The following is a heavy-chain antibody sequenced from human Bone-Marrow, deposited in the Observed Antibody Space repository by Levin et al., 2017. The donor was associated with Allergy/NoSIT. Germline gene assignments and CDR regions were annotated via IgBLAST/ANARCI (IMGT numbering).Heavy chain of an antibody. J-gene: IGHJ6*03. D-gene: IGHD3-3*01. Sequence: GSLRLSCTVSGGPISTYYWSWLRQPPGKGLEWLGFIYGSGDSDYNPSLKSRVTIAVDTSKNQFSLKLTSVTAADTAVYYCARGAYDFWGYYYYYHLDVWGKGTTVTVSS. CDR1: GGPISTYY. CDR2: IYGSGDS. V-gene: IGHV4-59*01. CDR3: ARGAYDFWGYYYYYHLDV.